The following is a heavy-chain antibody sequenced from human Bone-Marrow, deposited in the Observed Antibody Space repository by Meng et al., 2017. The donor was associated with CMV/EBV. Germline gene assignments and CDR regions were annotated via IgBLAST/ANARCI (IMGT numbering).Heavy chain of an antibody. V-gene: IGHV4-59*01. CDR3: ARARCSSTSCYTRGEDYYYYYGMDV. J-gene: IGHJ6*02. Sequence: SETLSLTCAVYGGSFSGYYWSWIRQPPGKGLEWIGYIYYSGSTNYNPSLKSRVTISVDTSKNQFSLKLSSVTAADTAVYYCARARCSSTSCYTRGEDYYYYYGMDVWGQGTTVTVSS. CDR2: IYYSGST. D-gene: IGHD2-2*02. CDR1: GGSFSGYY.